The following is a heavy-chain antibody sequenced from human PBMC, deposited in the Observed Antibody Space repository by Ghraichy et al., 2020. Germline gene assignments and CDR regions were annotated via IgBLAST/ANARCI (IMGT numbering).Heavy chain of an antibody. CDR2: IYPADSAT. CDR1: GYTFTTYW. Sequence: GESLNISCKGSGYTFTTYWIGWVRQMPGKGLEWMGIIYPADSATTYSPPFQGQVTISADKSINTAYLQWSSLKASDTAMYYCARRSVIQPGPLGTVDYWGQGTLVTVSS. V-gene: IGHV5-51*01. CDR3: ARRSVIQPGPLGTVDY. D-gene: IGHD1-1*01. J-gene: IGHJ4*02.